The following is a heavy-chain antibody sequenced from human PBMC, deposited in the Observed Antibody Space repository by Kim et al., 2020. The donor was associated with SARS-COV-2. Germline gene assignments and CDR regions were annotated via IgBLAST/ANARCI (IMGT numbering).Heavy chain of an antibody. D-gene: IGHD2-15*01. V-gene: IGHV3-7*01. CDR2: IDEYGRKE. J-gene: IGHJ4*02. CDR1: GFSFTSHW. Sequence: GGSLRLSCAASGFSFTSHWLGWVRQAPGRGLAWVANIDEYGRKEYFADFVKGRFSISRDNAENSLHLETRSLRAEDTAVYFCVRHSGVATDFRGKGALVTGSS. CDR3: VRHSGVATDF.